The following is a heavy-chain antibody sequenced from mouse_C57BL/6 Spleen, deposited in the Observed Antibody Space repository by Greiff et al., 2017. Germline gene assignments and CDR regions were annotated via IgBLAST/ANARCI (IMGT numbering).Heavy chain of an antibody. CDR2: ISSGGSYT. V-gene: IGHV5-6*01. CDR1: GFTFSSYG. D-gene: IGHD2-3*01. J-gene: IGHJ2*01. CDR3: ARGIYDGYYVGFDY. Sequence: EVKLMESGGDLVKPGGSLKLSCAASGFTFSSYGMSWVRQTPDKRLEWVATISSGGSYTYYPDSVKGRFTISRDNAKNTLYLQMSSLKSDDTAMYYCARGIYDGYYVGFDYWGQGTTLTVSS.